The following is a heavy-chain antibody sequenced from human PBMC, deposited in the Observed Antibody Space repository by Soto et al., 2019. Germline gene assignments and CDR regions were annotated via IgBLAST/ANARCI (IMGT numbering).Heavy chain of an antibody. CDR1: GFTFTNYP. Sequence: LRLSCTASGFTFTNYPMSWVREVPGKGLEWVSVISGSSVITYYADSVKGRFTISRDNSKNTLYLQMNSLRAEDTAVYYCAKDLGDTSPVGFDYWGQGTLVTVSS. CDR2: ISGSSVIT. J-gene: IGHJ4*02. V-gene: IGHV3-23*01. D-gene: IGHD2-21*02. CDR3: AKDLGDTSPVGFDY.